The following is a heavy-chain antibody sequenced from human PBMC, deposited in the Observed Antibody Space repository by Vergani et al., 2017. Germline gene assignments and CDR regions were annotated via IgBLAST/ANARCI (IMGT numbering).Heavy chain of an antibody. CDR1: GFTFSSYG. V-gene: IGHV3-30*18. CDR3: AKEGGGYCSGGTCYPEY. D-gene: IGHD2-15*01. J-gene: IGHJ4*02. Sequence: QVQLVESGGGVVQPGRSLRLSCAASGFTFSSYGMHWVRQAPGKGLEWVADISYDGSIKYYADSVKGRFTISRDNSKNTLYLQMKSLRPEDTAVYYCAKEGGGYCSGGTCYPEYWGQGTLVIVSS. CDR2: ISYDGSIK.